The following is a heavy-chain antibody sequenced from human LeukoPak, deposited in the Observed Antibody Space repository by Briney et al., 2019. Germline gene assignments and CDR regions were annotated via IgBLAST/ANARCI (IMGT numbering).Heavy chain of an antibody. CDR3: ARSGQETSPY. V-gene: IGHV3-7*01. CDR1: GFTFTVYC. J-gene: IGHJ4*02. CDR2: INEDGSEK. D-gene: IGHD1-7*01. Sequence: GGSLRLSCAASGFTFTVYCMSWVRQAPGRGLEWVDNINEDGSEKYYVASVKDRFTTSTDNAKNPLYLQMNSLRVEETAAYYCARSGQETSPYWGQGTLVTVSS.